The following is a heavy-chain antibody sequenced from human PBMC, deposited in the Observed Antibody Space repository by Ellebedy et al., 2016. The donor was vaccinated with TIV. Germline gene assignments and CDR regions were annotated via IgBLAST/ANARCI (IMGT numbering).Heavy chain of an antibody. J-gene: IGHJ4*02. D-gene: IGHD3-9*01. CDR3: ARSFDPAAPFDY. V-gene: IGHV3-23*01. CDR2: ISGSGSHT. CDR1: GFTFSSYA. Sequence: GESLKISCAASGFTFSSYAMSWVRQAPGKGLEWVSSISGSGSHTYYADSVKGRFTISRDNAKNSLYLQMNSLRAEDTAVYYCARSFDPAAPFDYWGQGTLVTVSS.